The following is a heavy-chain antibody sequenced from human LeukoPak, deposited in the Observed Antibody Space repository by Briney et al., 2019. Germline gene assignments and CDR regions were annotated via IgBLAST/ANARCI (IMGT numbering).Heavy chain of an antibody. CDR3: ARDRRYSYIDY. V-gene: IGHV3-7*04. J-gene: IGHJ4*02. CDR1: EFTFSNYW. D-gene: IGHD5-18*01. CDR2: IKQDGSTK. Sequence: PGGSLRLSCAASEFTFSNYWMNWVRQAPGEGLEWVANIKQDGSTKSYVDSVKGRFTISRDNAKNSLYLQMNSLRAEDTAVYYCARDRRYSYIDYWGQGTLVTVSS.